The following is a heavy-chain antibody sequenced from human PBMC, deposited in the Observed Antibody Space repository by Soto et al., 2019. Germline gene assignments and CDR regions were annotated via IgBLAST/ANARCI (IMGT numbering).Heavy chain of an antibody. CDR1: GFTFSSYG. Sequence: PGGSLRLSCAASGFTFSSYGMHWVRQAPGKGLEWVAVISYDGSNKYYADSVKGRFTISRDNSKNTLYLQMNSLRAEDTAVYYCAKDIGSSWYGHFDYWGQGTLVTVSS. CDR2: ISYDGSNK. D-gene: IGHD6-13*01. V-gene: IGHV3-30*18. J-gene: IGHJ4*02. CDR3: AKDIGSSWYGHFDY.